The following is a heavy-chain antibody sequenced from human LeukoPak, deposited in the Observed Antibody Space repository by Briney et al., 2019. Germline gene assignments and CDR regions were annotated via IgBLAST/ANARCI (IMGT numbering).Heavy chain of an antibody. CDR1: GFTFSSYA. CDR2: ISSNGGST. V-gene: IGHV3-64*01. D-gene: IGHD6-19*01. J-gene: IGHJ5*02. CDR3: ARLTGSGFDP. Sequence: GGSLRLSCAAYGFTFSSYAMHWVRQAPGKGLEYVSAISSNGGSTYYANSVKGRFTISRDNSKNTLYLQMGSLRAEDMAVYYCARLTGSGFDPWGQGTLVTVSS.